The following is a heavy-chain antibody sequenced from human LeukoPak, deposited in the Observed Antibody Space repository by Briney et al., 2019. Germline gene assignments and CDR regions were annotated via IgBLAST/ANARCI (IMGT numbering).Heavy chain of an antibody. J-gene: IGHJ5*02. V-gene: IGHV4-59*08. Sequence: PSETLSLTCTVSGGSISNYYWTWIRQSPGKTLEWIGCSHKSGSTHYNPSLRSRVTISVDTSKNQFSLKLSSVTAADTAVYYCARHEVRYYGSGSDENNWFDPWGQGTLVTVSS. D-gene: IGHD3-10*01. CDR1: GGSISNYY. CDR3: ARHEVRYYGSGSDENNWFDP. CDR2: SHKSGST.